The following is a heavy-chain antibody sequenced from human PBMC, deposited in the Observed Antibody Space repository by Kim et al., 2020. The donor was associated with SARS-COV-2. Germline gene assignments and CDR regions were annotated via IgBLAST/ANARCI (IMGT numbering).Heavy chain of an antibody. CDR3: ARDWFSDYYYGMDV. CDR1: GFTFSSYA. V-gene: IGHV3-30-3*01. D-gene: IGHD3-10*01. J-gene: IGHJ6*02. Sequence: GGSLRLSCAASGFTFSSYAMHWVRQAPGKGLEWVAVISYDGSNKYYADSVKGRFTISRDNSKNTLYLQMNSLRAEDTAVYYCARDWFSDYYYGMDVWGQG. CDR2: ISYDGSNK.